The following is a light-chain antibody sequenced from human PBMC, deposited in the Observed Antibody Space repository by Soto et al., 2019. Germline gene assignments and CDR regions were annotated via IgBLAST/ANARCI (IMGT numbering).Light chain of an antibody. CDR2: GAS. CDR1: QSVSSSY. J-gene: IGKJ4*01. Sequence: VVLTQSPGTMSLPPGERAPVLCWASQSVSSSYLAWYQQKPGQAPGLLIYGASSRATGIPDRFSGSGSGTDFTLTISRLEPEDFAVYYCQQFSSYPLTLGGGTEVDIK. CDR3: QQFSSYPLT. V-gene: IGKV3-20*01.